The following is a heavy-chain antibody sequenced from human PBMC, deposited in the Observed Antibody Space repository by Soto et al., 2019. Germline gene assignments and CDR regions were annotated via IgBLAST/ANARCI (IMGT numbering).Heavy chain of an antibody. CDR1: GGSISSGGYS. J-gene: IGHJ2*01. D-gene: IGHD6-13*01. V-gene: IGHV4-30-2*01. CDR2: IYHSGST. Sequence: QLQLQESGSGLVKPSQTLSLTCAVSGGSISSGGYSWSWIRQPPGKGLEWIGYIYHSGSTYYNPSLTSRVTRSVDRSKNQFSLKLSSVTAADTAVYYCAREVAAAFYWYFDLWGRGTLVTVSS. CDR3: AREVAAAFYWYFDL.